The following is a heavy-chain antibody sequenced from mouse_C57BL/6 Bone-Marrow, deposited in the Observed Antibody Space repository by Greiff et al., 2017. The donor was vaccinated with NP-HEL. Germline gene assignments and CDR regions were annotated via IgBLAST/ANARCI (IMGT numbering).Heavy chain of an antibody. V-gene: IGHV1-52*01. CDR2: IDPSDSET. Sequence: QVQLQQPGAELVRPGSSVKLSCKASGYTFTSYWMHWVKQRPIQGLEWIGNIDPSDSETHYNQKFKDKATLTVDKSSSTAYMQLSSLTSEDSAVYYCARDGYYVGYFDVWGTGTTVTVSS. D-gene: IGHD2-3*01. CDR3: ARDGYYVGYFDV. J-gene: IGHJ1*03. CDR1: GYTFTSYW.